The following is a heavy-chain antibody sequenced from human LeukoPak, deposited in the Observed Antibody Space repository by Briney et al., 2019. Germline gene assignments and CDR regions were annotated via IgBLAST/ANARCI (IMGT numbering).Heavy chain of an antibody. CDR2: ISAYNGNT. J-gene: IGHJ3*02. Sequence: ASVKVSCTASGYTFTSYGISWVRQALGQGLEWMGWISAYNGNTNYAQKLQGRVTMTTDTSTSTAYMELRSLRSDDTAVYYCARDAARRVRYFDWLLYRIDAFDIWGQGTMVTVSS. V-gene: IGHV1-18*01. D-gene: IGHD3-9*01. CDR1: GYTFTSYG. CDR3: ARDAARRVRYFDWLLYRIDAFDI.